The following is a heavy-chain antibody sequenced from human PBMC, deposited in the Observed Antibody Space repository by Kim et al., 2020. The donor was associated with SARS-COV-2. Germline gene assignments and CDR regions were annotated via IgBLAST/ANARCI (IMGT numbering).Heavy chain of an antibody. CDR3: TRIPATTLAFWDAFDI. Sequence: GGSLRLSCAASGLTFSGSPLHWVRQASGKGLEWVGRIRSKANSYATGYAASVKGRFTISRDDSKNTAYLEMNGLKTEDTAVYYCTRIPATTLAFWDAFDIWGQGTMVTVSS. CDR2: IRSKANSYAT. J-gene: IGHJ3*02. CDR1: GLTFSGSP. D-gene: IGHD1-1*01. V-gene: IGHV3-73*01.